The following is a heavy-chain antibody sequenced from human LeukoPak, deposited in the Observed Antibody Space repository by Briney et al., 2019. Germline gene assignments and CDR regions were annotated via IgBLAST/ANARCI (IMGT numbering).Heavy chain of an antibody. CDR2: INTDGTST. J-gene: IGHJ4*02. D-gene: IGHD2-2*01. CDR3: VRGRVASTMYYFDY. V-gene: IGHV3-74*01. CDR1: GLTFNNYW. Sequence: GGSLRLSCAASGLTFNNYWMHWVRQAPGKGLVWVSRINTDGTSTSYADSVKGRFTISRDNAKNTLYLQMNSLRAEDTAMYYCVRGRVASTMYYFDYWGQGTLVTVSS.